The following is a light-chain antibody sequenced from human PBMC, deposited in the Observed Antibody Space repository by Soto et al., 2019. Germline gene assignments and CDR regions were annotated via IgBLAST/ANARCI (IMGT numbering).Light chain of an antibody. J-gene: IGKJ1*01. CDR1: QSVSSS. V-gene: IGKV3-15*01. Sequence: ERVWTQSPGPLSLSPGERATLSCRARQSVSSSLAWYQQKPGQAPRLLIYGASTRATGIPARFSGSGSGTEFTLTISSLQSEDFAVYYCQQYNNWPLWTFGQGTKVDIK. CDR2: GAS. CDR3: QQYNNWPLWT.